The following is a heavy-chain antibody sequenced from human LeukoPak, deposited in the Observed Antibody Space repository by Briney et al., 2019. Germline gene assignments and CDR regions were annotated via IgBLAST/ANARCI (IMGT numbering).Heavy chain of an antibody. Sequence: SETLSLTCTVSGGSISSSRHYWGWISQPPGKGLEWIGSIYYSGSTYYNPSLKSRVTISMDKSKNQFSLKLTSVTAADTAVYYCARGVARSSKFHFSYYFDYWGQGTLVTVSS. D-gene: IGHD6-6*01. V-gene: IGHV4-39*07. J-gene: IGHJ4*02. CDR2: IYYSGST. CDR1: GGSISSSRHY. CDR3: ARGVARSSKFHFSYYFDY.